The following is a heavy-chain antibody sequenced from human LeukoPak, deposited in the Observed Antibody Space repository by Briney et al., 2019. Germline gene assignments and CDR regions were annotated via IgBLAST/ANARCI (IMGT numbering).Heavy chain of an antibody. Sequence: GASVKVSCKASGYTFTGYYMHWVRQAPGQGLEWMGWMNPNSGNTGYAQKFQGRVTMTRNTSISTAYMELSSLRSEDTAVYYCARWGYDYYYYYGMDVWGQGTTVTVSS. CDR3: ARWGYDYYYYYGMDV. V-gene: IGHV1-8*02. CDR2: MNPNSGNT. J-gene: IGHJ6*02. D-gene: IGHD2-2*01. CDR1: GYTFTGYY.